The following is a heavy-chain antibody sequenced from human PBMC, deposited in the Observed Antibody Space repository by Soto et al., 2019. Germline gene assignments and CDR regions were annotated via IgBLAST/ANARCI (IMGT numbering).Heavy chain of an antibody. J-gene: IGHJ1*01. D-gene: IGHD6-6*01. Sequence: GESLKISCKGSGYSFTSCWIGWVRQMPGKGLEWMGIIYPGDSDTRYSPSFQGQVTISADKSISTAYLQWTSLKASDTAIYYCSKFKYSTSVRYLQHWGQGNQVTVSS. V-gene: IGHV5-51*01. CDR3: SKFKYSTSVRYLQH. CDR2: IYPGDSDT. CDR1: GYSFTSCW.